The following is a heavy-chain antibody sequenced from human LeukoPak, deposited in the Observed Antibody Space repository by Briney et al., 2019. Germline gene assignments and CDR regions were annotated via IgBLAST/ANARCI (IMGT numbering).Heavy chain of an antibody. V-gene: IGHV1-18*01. J-gene: IGHJ4*02. CDR3: ASAYYDFWSGYYPPGGDYFDY. D-gene: IGHD3-3*01. CDR2: ISAYNGNT. Sequence: ASVKVSCKASGYTFTSYGISWVRQAPGQGLEWMGWISAYNGNTNYAQKLQGRVTMTTDKSTSTAYMELSSLRSEDTAVYYCASAYYDFWSGYYPPGGDYFDYWGQGTLVTVSS. CDR1: GYTFTSYG.